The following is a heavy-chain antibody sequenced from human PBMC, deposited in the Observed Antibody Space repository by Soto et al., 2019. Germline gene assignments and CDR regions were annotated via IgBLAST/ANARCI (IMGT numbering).Heavy chain of an antibody. Sequence: QVQLQESGPGLVQPSETLSLTCTVSGGSISTYFCSWIRQPAGGGLEWIGRIYTTGSTNYNPSLNSRVTMSLDTSRNQFSLKLSSVTAADTAVYYCAREGGYFDSSGSGVYHYHGVDVWGQGTTVTVSS. CDR2: IYTTGST. J-gene: IGHJ6*02. CDR3: AREGGYFDSSGSGVYHYHGVDV. CDR1: GGSISTYF. D-gene: IGHD3-22*01. V-gene: IGHV4-4*07.